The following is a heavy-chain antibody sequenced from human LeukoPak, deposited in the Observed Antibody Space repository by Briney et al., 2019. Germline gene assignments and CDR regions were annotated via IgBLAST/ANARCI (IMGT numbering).Heavy chain of an antibody. J-gene: IGHJ4*02. CDR1: GYTFTDSS. CDR3: ARVHGKGLAAPVDFDY. D-gene: IGHD6-6*01. Sequence: ASVKVSCKASGYTFTDSSIHWVRQAPGQGLEWMGWINCDSGVTKYAKKFQGRVTMTRDTSISTAYMELSRLRSDDTAVYYCARVHGKGLAAPVDFDYWGQGTLVTVSS. CDR2: INCDSGVT. V-gene: IGHV1-2*02.